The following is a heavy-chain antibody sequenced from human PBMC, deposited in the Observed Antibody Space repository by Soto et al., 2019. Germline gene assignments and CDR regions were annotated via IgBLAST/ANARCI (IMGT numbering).Heavy chain of an antibody. D-gene: IGHD3-16*01. J-gene: IGHJ4*02. CDR1: GGSISSYS. Sequence: SETLSLTCTVSGGSISSYSWNWIRQPPGKGLEWIGYLYYSGSTNYNPSLKSRVTISVDTSKNQFSLKLSSVTAADTAVYYCARDKITGLFDYWCQGTLVTVSS. CDR3: ARDKITGLFDY. V-gene: IGHV4-59*12. CDR2: LYYSGST.